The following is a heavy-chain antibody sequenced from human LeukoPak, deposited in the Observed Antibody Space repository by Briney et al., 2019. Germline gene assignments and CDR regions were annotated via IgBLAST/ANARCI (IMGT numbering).Heavy chain of an antibody. Sequence: GGSLRLSCAASGFTFDDYAMHWVRQAPGKGLEWVSGISWNSGSIGYADSVKGRFTISRDNAKNSLYLQMNSLRAEDTALYCCAKGVGSGWYVGILDYWGQGTLVTVSS. J-gene: IGHJ4*02. CDR1: GFTFDDYA. CDR2: ISWNSGSI. D-gene: IGHD6-19*01. V-gene: IGHV3-9*01. CDR3: AKGVGSGWYVGILDY.